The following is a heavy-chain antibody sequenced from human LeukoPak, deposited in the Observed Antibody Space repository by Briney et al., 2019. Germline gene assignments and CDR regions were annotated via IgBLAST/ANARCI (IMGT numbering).Heavy chain of an antibody. D-gene: IGHD3-22*01. V-gene: IGHV3-15*01. Sequence: GGSLRLSCAASGLIFSSYEMNWVRQAPGKGLEWVGRIKSKTDGGTTDYAAPVKGRFTISRDDSKNTLYLQMNSLKTEDTAVYYCTTEAITMIVVVSYWGQGTLVTVSS. CDR3: TTEAITMIVVVSY. CDR2: IKSKTDGGTT. CDR1: GLIFSSYE. J-gene: IGHJ4*02.